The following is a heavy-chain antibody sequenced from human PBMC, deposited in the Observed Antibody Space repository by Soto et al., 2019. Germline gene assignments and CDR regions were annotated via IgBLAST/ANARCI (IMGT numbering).Heavy chain of an antibody. CDR3: ARDDYYDSSGYLL. CDR2: IWYDGSNM. V-gene: IGHV3-33*01. J-gene: IGHJ4*02. D-gene: IGHD3-22*01. Sequence: GGSLRLSCAASGFSFSSYGMHWVRQAPGKGLEWVTVIWYDGSNMYYADSVKGRFAVSRDNPKKTLFLQMNSLTAADTAVYYCARDDYYDSSGYLLWGQGTQVTVSS. CDR1: GFSFSSYG.